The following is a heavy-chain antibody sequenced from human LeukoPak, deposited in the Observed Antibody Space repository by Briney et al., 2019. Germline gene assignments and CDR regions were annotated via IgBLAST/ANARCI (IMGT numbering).Heavy chain of an antibody. CDR3: ARDGGTAANDAFDI. J-gene: IGHJ3*02. CDR1: GGSISSYY. D-gene: IGHD2-2*01. V-gene: IGHV4-59*12. CDR2: IYYSGST. Sequence: SETLSLTCTVSGGSISSYYWSWIRQPPGKGLEWIGYIYYSGSTNYNPSLKSRVTISVDTSKNQFSLKLSSVTAADTAVYYCARDGGTAANDAFDIWGQGTMVTVSS.